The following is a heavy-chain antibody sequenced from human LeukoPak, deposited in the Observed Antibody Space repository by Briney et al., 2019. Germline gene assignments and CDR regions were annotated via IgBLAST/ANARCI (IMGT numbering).Heavy chain of an antibody. J-gene: IGHJ4*02. CDR2: IKKDGSER. CDR1: GFTFSSHY. D-gene: IGHD5-18*01. Sequence: GGSLRLSCAASGFTFSSHYMSWVRQAPGKGLEWVANIKKDGSERYYVDSVKGRFTISRDNAKTSLYLQMNSLRAEDTAVYYCARDLSGVTGYTYGRGIDYWGQGTLVTVSS. CDR3: ARDLSGVTGYTYGRGIDY. V-gene: IGHV3-7*01.